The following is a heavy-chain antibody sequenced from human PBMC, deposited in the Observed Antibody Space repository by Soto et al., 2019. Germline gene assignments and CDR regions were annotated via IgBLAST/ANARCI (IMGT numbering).Heavy chain of an antibody. Sequence: QVQLQESGPGLVKPSGTLSLTCAVSGGSISSSNWWSWVRQSPGKGLEWIGEIYHSGTTNYNPSLKSRVTISMEKPKNQFSLKLSSVTAADTAVYYCARELAPGDYFDYWGHGPLVTVSS. CDR2: IYHSGTT. CDR3: ARELAPGDYFDY. CDR1: GGSISSSNW. V-gene: IGHV4-4*02. D-gene: IGHD3-3*02. J-gene: IGHJ4*01.